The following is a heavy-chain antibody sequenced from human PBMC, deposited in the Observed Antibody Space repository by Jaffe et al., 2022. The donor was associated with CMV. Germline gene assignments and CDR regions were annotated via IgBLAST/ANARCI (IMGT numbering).Heavy chain of an antibody. Sequence: QVQLVESGGGVVQPGRSLRLSCAASGFTFSTYGMHWVRQAPGKGLEWVAVISYDGSNKYYADSVKGRFTISRDNSKNTLYLQMNSLRAEDTAVYYCAKDRANLTYNFDYWGQGTLVTVSS. CDR1: GFTFSTYG. V-gene: IGHV3-30*18. D-gene: IGHD1-26*01. CDR3: AKDRANLTYNFDY. CDR2: ISYDGSNK. J-gene: IGHJ4*02.